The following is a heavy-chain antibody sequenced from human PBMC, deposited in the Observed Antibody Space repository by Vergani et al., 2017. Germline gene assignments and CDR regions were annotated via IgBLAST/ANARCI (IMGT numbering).Heavy chain of an antibody. CDR1: GFTFSSYA. V-gene: IGHV3-30-3*01. J-gene: IGHJ6*02. CDR3: ARVSIAAAGLHYYYYGMDV. D-gene: IGHD6-13*01. Sequence: QVQLVESGGGVVQPGRSLRLSCAASGFTFSSYAMHWVRQAPGKGLEWVAVISYDGSNKYYADSVKGRFTISRDNSKNTLYLQMNSLRAEDTAVYYCARVSIAAAGLHYYYYGMDVWGQGTTVTVSS. CDR2: ISYDGSNK.